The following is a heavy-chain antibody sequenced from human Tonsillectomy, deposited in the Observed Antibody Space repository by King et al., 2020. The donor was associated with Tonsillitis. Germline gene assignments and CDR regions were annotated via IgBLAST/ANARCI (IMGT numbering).Heavy chain of an antibody. D-gene: IGHD6-19*01. CDR1: GGSVSSGSYY. CDR3: ARDLYSSGSYYFDY. CDR2: IYYSGST. J-gene: IGHJ4*02. V-gene: IGHV4-61*01. Sequence: QLQESGPGLVKPSETLSLTCTVSGGSVSSGSYYWSWIRQPPGKGLEWIGYIYYSGSTNYNPSLKGRVTISVDTSKNQFSLKLNSVTAADTAVYYCARDLYSSGSYYFDYWGQGTLFSVSS.